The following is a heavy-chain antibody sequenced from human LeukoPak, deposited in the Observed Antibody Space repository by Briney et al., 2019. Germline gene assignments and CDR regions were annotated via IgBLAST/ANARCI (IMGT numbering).Heavy chain of an antibody. J-gene: IGHJ4*02. CDR2: IYYSGST. CDR1: GGSISSSSYY. CDR3: ARQLVVVPAAIGYYFDY. V-gene: IGHV4-39*01. Sequence: SETLSLTCTVSGGSISSSSYYWGWIRQPPGKGLEWIGSIYYSGSTYYNPSLKSRVTISVDTSKNQFSLKLSSVTAADTAVYYCARQLVVVPAAIGYYFDYWGQGTLVTVSS. D-gene: IGHD2-2*02.